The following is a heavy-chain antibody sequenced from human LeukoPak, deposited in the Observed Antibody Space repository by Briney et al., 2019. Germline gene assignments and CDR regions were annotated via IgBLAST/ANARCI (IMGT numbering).Heavy chain of an antibody. V-gene: IGHV3-23*01. CDR3: AKGGYDFWSGYLNWFDP. J-gene: IGHJ5*02. CDR1: GFTFSSYP. Sequence: GGALRLSCAASGFTFSSYPMSWVRRAPGKGLEGVSAISGGGGSTYYADSVKGRFTISRDNSKNTLYLQMNSLRAEDTAVYYCAKGGYDFWSGYLNWFDPWGQGTLVTVSS. CDR2: ISGGGGST. D-gene: IGHD3-3*01.